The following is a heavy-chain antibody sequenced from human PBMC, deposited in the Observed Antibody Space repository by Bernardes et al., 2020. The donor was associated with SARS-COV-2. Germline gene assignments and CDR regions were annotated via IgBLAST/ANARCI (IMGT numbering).Heavy chain of an antibody. V-gene: IGHV3-23*01. J-gene: IGHJ4*02. CDR1: GITLDTFA. CDR2: VSGSGDT. D-gene: IGHD2-21*02. Sequence: GPLRPSCSASGITLDTFAMIWVRQAPGKGLEWVSGVSGSGDTYYADSVTGRFTISRDNSKNILFLQMNNLRAEDSAVYYCAKDYCGGDCDFFDYWGMGTVVNVSS. CDR3: AKDYCGGDCDFFDY.